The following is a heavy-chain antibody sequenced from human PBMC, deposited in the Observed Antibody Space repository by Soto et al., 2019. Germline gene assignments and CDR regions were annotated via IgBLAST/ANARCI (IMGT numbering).Heavy chain of an antibody. V-gene: IGHV1-69*01. CDR2: VSPPFRTS. CDR1: GVSFNNNG. CDR3: ARVLYYGSGSYSPYGMDV. J-gene: IGHJ6*02. D-gene: IGHD3-10*01. Sequence: QLVQSVAEVKKPGSSVKVSCKTSGVSFNNNGIGWVRQAPGHGLEWMGGVSPPFRTSNYARKFQGRISITADASTGTVNMELSSLTSEDTAQYYCARVLYYGSGSYSPYGMDVWGQGTTVTVSS.